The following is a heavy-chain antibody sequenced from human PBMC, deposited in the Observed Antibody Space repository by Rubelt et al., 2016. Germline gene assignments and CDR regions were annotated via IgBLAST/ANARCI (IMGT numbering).Heavy chain of an antibody. J-gene: IGHJ4*02. CDR1: GYTFTSYG. CDR2: ISAYNGNT. Sequence: QVQLVQSGAEVKKPGASVKVSCKASGYTFTSYGISWVRQAPGQGLEWMGWISAYNGNTNYAQKLQGRVTMSTDTSTSTAYMELRSLRSDDTVVYYCARDVGGNSVLYYFDYWGQGTLVTVSS. D-gene: IGHD4-23*01. V-gene: IGHV1-18*01. CDR3: ARDVGGNSVLYYFDY.